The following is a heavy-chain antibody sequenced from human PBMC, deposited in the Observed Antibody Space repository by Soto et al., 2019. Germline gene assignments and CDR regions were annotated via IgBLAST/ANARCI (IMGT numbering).Heavy chain of an antibody. Sequence: GGSLRLSCAASGFTFSSYSMNWVRQAPGKGLEWVSYISSSSSTIYYADSVKGRFTISRDNAKNSLYLQMNSLRAEDTAVYYCARDSVDIVVVPAAIGAPIWGQGTLVTVSS. V-gene: IGHV3-48*01. J-gene: IGHJ4*02. CDR3: ARDSVDIVVVPAAIGAPI. D-gene: IGHD2-2*03. CDR1: GFTFSSYS. CDR2: ISSSSSTI.